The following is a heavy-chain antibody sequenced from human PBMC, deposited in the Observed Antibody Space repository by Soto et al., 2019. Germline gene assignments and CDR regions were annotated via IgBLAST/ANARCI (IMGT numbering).Heavy chain of an antibody. J-gene: IGHJ6*02. CDR1: GGSISSGGYS. CDR3: ARGRVIAVADNYYYYGMDV. Sequence: LSLTCAVAGGSISSGGYSWSWIRQPPGKGLEWIGYIYHSGSTYYNPSLKSRVTISVDRSKNQFSLKLSSVTAADTAVYYCARGRVIAVADNYYYYGMDVWGQGTTVTVSS. V-gene: IGHV4-30-2*01. D-gene: IGHD6-19*01. CDR2: IYHSGST.